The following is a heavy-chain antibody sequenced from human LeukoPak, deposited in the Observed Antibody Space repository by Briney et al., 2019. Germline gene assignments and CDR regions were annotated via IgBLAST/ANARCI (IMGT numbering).Heavy chain of an antibody. CDR1: GFTFSSYA. CDR2: ISGSGGST. V-gene: IGHV3-23*01. J-gene: IGHJ4*02. CDR3: AKGPSRRGELLGF. D-gene: IGHD1-26*01. Sequence: GGSLRLSCAASGFTFSSYAMSWVRQAPGKVLEWVSAISGSGGSTYYADSVKGRFTISRDNSKNTLYLQMNSLRAEDTAVYYCAKGPSRRGELLGFWGQGTLVTVSS.